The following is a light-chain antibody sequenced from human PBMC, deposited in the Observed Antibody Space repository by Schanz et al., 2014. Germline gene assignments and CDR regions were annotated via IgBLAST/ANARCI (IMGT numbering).Light chain of an antibody. V-gene: IGKV3-15*01. J-gene: IGKJ2*01. CDR3: QQYGSYPLT. CDR2: GAS. Sequence: EIVMTQSPASLSVSPGERATLSCRASQSVSSSYLAWYQQKPGQAPRLLIYGASTRATGIPARFSGSGSGTEFTLTISSLQSEDFAVYYCQQYGSYPLTFGQGTKLEIK. CDR1: QSVSSSY.